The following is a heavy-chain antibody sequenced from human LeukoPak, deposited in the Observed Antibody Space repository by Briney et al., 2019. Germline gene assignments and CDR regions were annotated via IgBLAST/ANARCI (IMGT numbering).Heavy chain of an antibody. CDR1: GFTFSSHG. Sequence: PGGSLRLSCAASGFTFSSHGVSWVRQAPGKGLEWVSAISYSGGSTYYADSVKGRFTISRDNSKNTLYLQMNSLRAEDTAVYYCAKDQAGLGSIVVAGTNGFDYWGQGILVTVSS. J-gene: IGHJ4*02. CDR2: ISYSGGST. CDR3: AKDQAGLGSIVVAGTNGFDY. V-gene: IGHV3-23*01. D-gene: IGHD6-19*01.